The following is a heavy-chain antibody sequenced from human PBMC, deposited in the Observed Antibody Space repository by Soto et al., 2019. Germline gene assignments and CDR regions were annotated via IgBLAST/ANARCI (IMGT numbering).Heavy chain of an antibody. D-gene: IGHD3-22*01. CDR2: IDPRDSQT. CDR3: ERRRYHSDTGPNFQYYFDS. J-gene: IGHJ4*02. CDR1: GYSFPGYW. Sequence: PGESLKISCQGSGYSFPGYWITWVRQKPGKGLEWMGRIDPRDSQTYYSPSFRGHVTISATKSITTVFLQWSRLRASDTAMYYCERRRYHSDTGPNFQYYFDSWGQGTPVTVSS. V-gene: IGHV5-10-1*01.